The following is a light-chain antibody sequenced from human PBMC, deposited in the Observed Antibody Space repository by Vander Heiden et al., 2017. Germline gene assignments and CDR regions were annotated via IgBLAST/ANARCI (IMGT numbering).Light chain of an antibody. Sequence: QSALTQPRSASGAPGQSVPISRTGTSSDVGGYNYVTWYQQHPGKAPKLMICEVSTRPSGFPDRFSVPKAGTTASLTVSGLQAEDEADYCCSSYAGSNHLVFGGGTKLTVL. CDR3: SSYAGSNHLV. CDR2: EVS. CDR1: SSDVGGYNY. V-gene: IGLV2-8*01. J-gene: IGLJ2*01.